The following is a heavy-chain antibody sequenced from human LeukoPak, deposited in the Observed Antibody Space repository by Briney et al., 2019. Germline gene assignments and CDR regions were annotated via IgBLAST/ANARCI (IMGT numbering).Heavy chain of an antibody. CDR1: GFTVSSNY. Sequence: GGSLRLSCAASGFTVSSNYMSWVRQAPGKGLEWVSVIYSGGSTYYADSVKGRFTISRDNSKNTLYLQMNSLRAEDTAVYYCAKDQYGDYYFFDYWGQGTLVTVSS. J-gene: IGHJ4*02. CDR2: IYSGGST. CDR3: AKDQYGDYYFFDY. V-gene: IGHV3-53*01. D-gene: IGHD4-17*01.